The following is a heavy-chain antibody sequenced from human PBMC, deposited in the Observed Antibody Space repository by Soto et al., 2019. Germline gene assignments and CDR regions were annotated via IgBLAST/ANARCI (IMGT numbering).Heavy chain of an antibody. CDR3: ARDPPESFMDV. CDR1: GGSMSSYY. CDR2: IHYSGST. V-gene: IGHV4-59*01. Sequence: PSXTLSLTCTVSGGSMSSYYWSWIRQSPGNGLEWIAYIHYSGSTNYNPSLKSRVTISVDTSKNQFSLKLSSVTAADTAVYYCARDPPESFMDVWGKGTTVTVSS. J-gene: IGHJ6*04.